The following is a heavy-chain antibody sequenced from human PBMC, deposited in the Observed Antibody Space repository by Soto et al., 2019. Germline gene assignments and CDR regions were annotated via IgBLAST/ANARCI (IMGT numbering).Heavy chain of an antibody. J-gene: IGHJ5*02. D-gene: IGHD3-16*01. CDR2: VYHNENT. CDR3: ARRERYYGSQGWFDP. Sequence: PSVTLSLTCPVSGCSVNDFSHYWGWIRQPPGKGLEWIGTVYHNENTYYNPSLKSRVTISVDTAKNQFSLKVRSVTAADTAIYFCARRERYYGSQGWFDPGGQGTLVTVSS. V-gene: IGHV4-39*01. CDR1: GCSVNDFSHY.